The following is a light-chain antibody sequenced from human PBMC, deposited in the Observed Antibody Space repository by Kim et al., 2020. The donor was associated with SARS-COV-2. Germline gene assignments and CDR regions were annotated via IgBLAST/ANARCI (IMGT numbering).Light chain of an antibody. CDR2: AAS. CDR1: QTITNY. V-gene: IGKV1-39*01. CDR3: QQSYSTPHT. Sequence: SATIGDRVTITCPAGQTITNYLNWYQHKPGKHPKFLIYAASSLQSEVPSRFSGSGSGTDFTLTITNLQPEDFATYYCQQSYSTPHTFGQGTKLEI. J-gene: IGKJ2*01.